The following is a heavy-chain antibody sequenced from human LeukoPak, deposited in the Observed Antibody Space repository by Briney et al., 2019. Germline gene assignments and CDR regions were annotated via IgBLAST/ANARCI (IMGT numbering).Heavy chain of an antibody. CDR2: FYYSGST. CDR1: GGSISSSSYY. CDR3: ARLHAMVATNPLYWYFDL. V-gene: IGHV4-39*01. D-gene: IGHD4/OR15-4a*01. Sequence: PSETLSLTCTVSGGSISSSSYYWGWIRQPPGKGLEWIGSFYYSGSTYYSPSLKGRVTISVDTSKNQFSLKLRSVTAADTAVYYCARLHAMVATNPLYWYFDLWGRGTLVTVSS. J-gene: IGHJ2*01.